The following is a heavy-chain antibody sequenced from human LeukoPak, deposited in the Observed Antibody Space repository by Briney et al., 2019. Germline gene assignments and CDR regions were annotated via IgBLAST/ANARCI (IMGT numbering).Heavy chain of an antibody. J-gene: IGHJ6*03. CDR3: AKDLVPAADYYYYYYMDV. V-gene: IGHV3-23*01. CDR1: GFTFSSYA. CDR2: ISGSGGST. Sequence: GGSLRLSCAASGFTFSSYAMSWVRQAPGKGLEWVSAISGSGGSTYYADSVKGRFTISRDNSKNTLYLQMNSLRAEDTAVYYCAKDLVPAADYYYYYYMDVWGKGTTVTVSS. D-gene: IGHD2-2*01.